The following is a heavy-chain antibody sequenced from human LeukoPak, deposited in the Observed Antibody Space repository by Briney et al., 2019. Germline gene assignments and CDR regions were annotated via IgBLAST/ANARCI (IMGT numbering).Heavy chain of an antibody. CDR3: ARHIGILGKWGFDY. CDR1: GGSLSFYY. Sequence: SETLSLTCGVSGGSLSFYYWSWIRQSPGKGLEWIAEISQNGDSNYNMSLKSRVTISLDKSQNQFSLKVTSVTAADTAVYYCARHIGILGKWGFDYWGQGTLVTVSS. CDR2: ISQNGDS. D-gene: IGHD2/OR15-2a*01. V-gene: IGHV4-34*01. J-gene: IGHJ4*02.